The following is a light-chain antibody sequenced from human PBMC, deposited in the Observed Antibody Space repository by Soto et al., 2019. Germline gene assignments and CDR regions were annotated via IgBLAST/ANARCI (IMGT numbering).Light chain of an antibody. V-gene: IGKV3-15*01. J-gene: IGKJ4*01. Sequence: IVMTQSPATLSVSPGERATLSYRASQSINSNLTWYQQKPGQAPRLLMFRASIRATGFPARFSGSGSGTEFNITISSLQSEDSAIYYCQQYNNWPRATFGGGTKVDIK. CDR3: QQYNNWPRAT. CDR2: RAS. CDR1: QSINSN.